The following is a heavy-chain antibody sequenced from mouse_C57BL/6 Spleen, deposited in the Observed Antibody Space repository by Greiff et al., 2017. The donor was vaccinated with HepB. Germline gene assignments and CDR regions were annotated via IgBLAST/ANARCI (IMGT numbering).Heavy chain of an antibody. CDR3: ARNTDWDGYWYFDV. D-gene: IGHD4-1*01. CDR1: GFSLTSYA. CDR2: IWTGGGT. V-gene: IGHV2-9-1*01. Sequence: VQGVESGPGLVAPSQSLSITCTVSGFSLTSYAISWVRQPPGKGLEWLGVIWTGGGTNYNSALKSRLSISKDNSKSQVFLKMNSLQTDDTARYYCARNTDWDGYWYFDVWGTGTTVTVSS. J-gene: IGHJ1*03.